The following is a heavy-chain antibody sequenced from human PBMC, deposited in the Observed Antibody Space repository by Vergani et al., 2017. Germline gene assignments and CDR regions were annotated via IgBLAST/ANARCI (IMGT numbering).Heavy chain of an antibody. J-gene: IGHJ5*02. D-gene: IGHD3-16*01. Sequence: QVQLQESGPGLVKPSQTLSLTCSVSGDSISSGVYYWNWIRQHPGKGLEWIGYIYSTGSTHHNPSLRRRINMSVDTSKNQFSLKLNSVTAADTAMYYCARDSGGYVWGSYEAWFDPWSQGTLVTVSS. CDR3: ARDSGGYVWGSYEAWFDP. CDR1: GDSISSGVYY. CDR2: IYSTGST. V-gene: IGHV4-31*03.